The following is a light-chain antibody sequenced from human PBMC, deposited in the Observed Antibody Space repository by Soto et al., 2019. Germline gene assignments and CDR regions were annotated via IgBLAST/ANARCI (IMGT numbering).Light chain of an antibody. CDR1: SGHSSYA. J-gene: IGLJ3*02. CDR3: QTWGTGSWV. CDR2: VSSDGSH. Sequence: QPVLTQSPSASASLGASVKLTCTLSSGHSSYAIAWHQQQPEKGPRYLMRVSSDGSHTKGDGIPDRFSGSSSGAERYLTISSLQSEDEADYYCQTWGTGSWVFGGGTKLTVL. V-gene: IGLV4-69*01.